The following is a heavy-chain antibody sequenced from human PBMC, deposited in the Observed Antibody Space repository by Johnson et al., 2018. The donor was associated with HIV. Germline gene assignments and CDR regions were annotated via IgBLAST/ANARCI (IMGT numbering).Heavy chain of an antibody. Sequence: VQLVESRGVLVQPGGSLRLSCAASGFTVSSNEMSWVRQAPGKGLEWVSSISGGSTYYADSRKGRFTISRDNSKNTLHLQMNSLRAEDTAVYYCARGRTFDYSNSRDPPGGGFDIWGQGTMVTVSS. V-gene: IGHV3-38-3*01. CDR2: ISGGST. CDR3: ARGRTFDYSNSRDPPGGGFDI. CDR1: GFTVSSNE. J-gene: IGHJ3*02. D-gene: IGHD6-6*01.